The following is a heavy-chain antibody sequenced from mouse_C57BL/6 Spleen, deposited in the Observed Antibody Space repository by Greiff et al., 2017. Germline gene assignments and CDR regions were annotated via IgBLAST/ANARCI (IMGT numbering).Heavy chain of an antibody. J-gene: IGHJ2*01. CDR3: ARNEDLYYFDY. CDR2: INPNNGGT. CDR1: GYTFTDYN. V-gene: IGHV1-22*01. Sequence: EVKLQQSGPELVKPGASVKMSCKASGYTFTDYNMHWVKQSHGKSLEWIGYINPNNGGTSYNQKFKGKATLTVNKSSSTAYMELRSLTSEDPAVYYCARNEDLYYFDYWGQGTTLTVSS.